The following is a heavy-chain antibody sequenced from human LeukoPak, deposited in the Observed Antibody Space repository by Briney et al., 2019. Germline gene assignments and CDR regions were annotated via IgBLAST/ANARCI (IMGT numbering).Heavy chain of an antibody. CDR3: VRDGAVVTSGNYPWRYFQH. Sequence: GGSLRLSCAASGFTFSSYSMNWVGQAPGNGLEGVSYINSRSSTICYADSVKGRFTVCRDNAKNSLYLQMNTLRAEDTAVYYCVRDGAVVTSGNYPWRYFQHWGQGTLVTVSS. CDR2: INSRSSTI. V-gene: IGHV3-48*01. J-gene: IGHJ1*01. D-gene: IGHD3-10*01. CDR1: GFTFSSYS.